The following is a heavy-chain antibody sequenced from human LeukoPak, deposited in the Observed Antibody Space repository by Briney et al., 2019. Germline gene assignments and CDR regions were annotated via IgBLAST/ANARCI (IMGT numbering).Heavy chain of an antibody. CDR2: YDGSKK. V-gene: IGHV3-30*02. CDR1: GFTFSTYG. CDR3: VKNVFSSGWYTDI. Sequence: PGGSLRLSCAASGFTFSTYGLHWVRQAPGKGLEWVAYDGSKKYYADSVKGRFTISRDNSRNTLYLQMNSLRAEDTAVYYCVKNVFSSGWYTDIWGQGTMVTVSS. J-gene: IGHJ3*02. D-gene: IGHD6-19*01.